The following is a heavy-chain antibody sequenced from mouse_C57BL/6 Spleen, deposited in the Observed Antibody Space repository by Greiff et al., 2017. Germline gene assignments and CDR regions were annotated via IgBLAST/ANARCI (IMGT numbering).Heavy chain of an antibody. J-gene: IGHJ3*01. V-gene: IGHV1-69*01. CDR3: ASGDDPFAY. Sequence: QVQLKQSGAELVMPGASVKLSCKASGYTFTSYWMHWVKQRPGQGLEWIGEIDPSDSYTNYNQKFKGKSTLTVDKSSSTAYMQRSSLTSEDSAVYYCASGDDPFAYWGQGTLVTVSA. CDR1: GYTFTSYW. CDR2: IDPSDSYT.